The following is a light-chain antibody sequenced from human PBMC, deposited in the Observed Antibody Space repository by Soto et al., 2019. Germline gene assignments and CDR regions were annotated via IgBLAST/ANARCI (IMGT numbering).Light chain of an antibody. CDR1: QSVSSSY. V-gene: IGKV3-20*01. J-gene: IGKJ2*01. Sequence: EIVLTQSPGTLSLSPGERATLSCRASQSVSSSYLAWYQQKPGQAPRLLIYDASSRATGIPDRFSGSGSGTDFTLTITTLEPEHFAVYFCHHYGSSPYTFGQGTKLQIK. CDR2: DAS. CDR3: HHYGSSPYT.